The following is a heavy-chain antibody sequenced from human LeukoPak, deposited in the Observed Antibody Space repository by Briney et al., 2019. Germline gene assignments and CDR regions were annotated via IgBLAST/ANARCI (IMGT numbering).Heavy chain of an antibody. CDR2: IYYSGST. Sequence: SETLSLTCAVYGGSFSGYYWSWIRQPPGKGLEWIGYIYYSGSTTYNPSLKSRVTISVDTSKNQFSLKLTSVTAADTAVYYCARYDSSGYLAAVDYWGQGTLVTVSS. J-gene: IGHJ4*02. CDR3: ARYDSSGYLAAVDY. D-gene: IGHD3-22*01. V-gene: IGHV4-59*01. CDR1: GGSFSGYY.